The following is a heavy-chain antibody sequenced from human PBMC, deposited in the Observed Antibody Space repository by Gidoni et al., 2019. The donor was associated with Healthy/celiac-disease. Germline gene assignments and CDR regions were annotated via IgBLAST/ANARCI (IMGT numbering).Heavy chain of an antibody. V-gene: IGHV4-39*01. J-gene: IGHJ3*02. Sequence: QLQLQESGPGLVKPSETLSLTCTVSGGSISSSSYYWGWIRQPPGKGLEWLGSIYYSGSTYYNPSLKSRVTISVDTSKNQFSLKLSSVTAADTAVYYCARHGMVSYDAFDIWGQGTMVTVFS. CDR1: GGSISSSSYY. D-gene: IGHD2-8*01. CDR2: IYYSGST. CDR3: ARHGMVSYDAFDI.